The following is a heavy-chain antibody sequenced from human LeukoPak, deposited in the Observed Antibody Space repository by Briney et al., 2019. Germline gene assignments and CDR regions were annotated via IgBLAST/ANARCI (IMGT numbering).Heavy chain of an antibody. CDR1: GGSISSGGYY. CDR2: INHSGST. J-gene: IGHJ4*02. V-gene: IGHV4-39*07. CDR3: ARMHLVVPAAMRPFDY. D-gene: IGHD2-2*01. Sequence: SETLSLTCTVSGGSISSGGYYWSWIRQPPGKGLEWIGEINHSGSTNYNPSLKSRVTISVDTSKNQFSLKLSSVTAADTAVYYCARMHLVVPAAMRPFDYWGQGTLVTVSS.